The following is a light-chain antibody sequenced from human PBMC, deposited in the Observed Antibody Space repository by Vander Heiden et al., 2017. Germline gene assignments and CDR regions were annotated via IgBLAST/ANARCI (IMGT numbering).Light chain of an antibody. CDR1: QSINAD. V-gene: IGKV3-11*01. Sequence: EILLTQSPATLSLSPGERATLSCSASQSINADLAWYQQKPGQAPRLLIYDASNRATGIPARFSGSGSGTDFTLTISNLEPEDFAVYYCQQRNSWPRTFGQGTKVEI. CDR3: QQRNSWPRT. J-gene: IGKJ2*01. CDR2: DAS.